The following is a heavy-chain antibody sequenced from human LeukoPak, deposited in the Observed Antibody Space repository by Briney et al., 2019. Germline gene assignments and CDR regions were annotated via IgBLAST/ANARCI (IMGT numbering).Heavy chain of an antibody. CDR2: IKKDGSEE. D-gene: IGHD4-17*01. CDR1: EITFSDFW. CDR3: ASGHYADYD. V-gene: IGHV3-7*01. J-gene: IGHJ4*02. Sequence: PGGSLRLSCSVSEITFSDFWMNWVRQAPGKGLEWVASIKKDGSEEYYVDSVRGRFTISRDNAQNSLYPQMNSLRDEDTAVYYCASGHYADYDWGQGTLVTVSS.